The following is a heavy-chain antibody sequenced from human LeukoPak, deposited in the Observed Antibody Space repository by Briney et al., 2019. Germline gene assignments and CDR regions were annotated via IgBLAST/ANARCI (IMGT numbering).Heavy chain of an antibody. D-gene: IGHD3-3*01. V-gene: IGHV4-61*02. CDR3: ARDTYYDFWSGPTEYYMDV. Sequence: SETLSLTCTVSGGSISSGSYYWSWIRQPAGTGLEWIGRIYTSGSTNYNPSLKGRVTISVDTSKNQFSLKLSSVTAADTAVYYCARDTYYDFWSGPTEYYMDVWGKGTTVTVSS. CDR2: IYTSGST. CDR1: GGSISSGSYY. J-gene: IGHJ6*03.